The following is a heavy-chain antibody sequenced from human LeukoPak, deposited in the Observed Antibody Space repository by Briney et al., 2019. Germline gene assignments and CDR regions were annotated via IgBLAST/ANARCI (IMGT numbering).Heavy chain of an antibody. J-gene: IGHJ4*02. D-gene: IGHD4-23*01. V-gene: IGHV1-58*02. CDR2: IVVGSGNT. CDR1: GFTFTSSA. CDR3: AKDRYGGNNYFDY. Sequence: SVKVSCKASGFTFTSSAMQWVRQARGQRLEWIGWIVVGSGNTNYAQKFQERVTITRDMSTSTAYMELSSLRSEDTAVYYCAKDRYGGNNYFDYWGQGTLVTVSS.